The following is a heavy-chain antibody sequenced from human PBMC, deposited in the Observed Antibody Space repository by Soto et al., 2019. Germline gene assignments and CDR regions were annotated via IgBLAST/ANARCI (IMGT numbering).Heavy chain of an antibody. CDR1: GGSFSGYY. Sequence: QVQLQQWGAGLLKPSETLSLTCAVYGGSFSGYYWSWIRQPPGKGLEWIGEINHSGSTNYNPSLKSRVTISVDTSKNQFSLKLSSVTAADTAVYYCARERAVAGDGGRNWFDPWGQGTLVTVSS. CDR2: INHSGST. J-gene: IGHJ5*02. CDR3: ARERAVAGDGGRNWFDP. V-gene: IGHV4-34*01. D-gene: IGHD6-19*01.